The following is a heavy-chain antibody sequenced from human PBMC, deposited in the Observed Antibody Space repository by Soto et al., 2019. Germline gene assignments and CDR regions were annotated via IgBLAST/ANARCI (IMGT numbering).Heavy chain of an antibody. Sequence: EVQLVESGGGLVQPGGSLRLSCAASGFTFNNYWMHWVRPAPEEGLVWVSRISDDGSTTGYADSVRGRFTISRDNAKNSLYLQMNRLRAGDTAVYYCARNRVVSIGCANFDDWGRGALVTVSS. J-gene: IGHJ4*02. CDR3: ARNRVVSIGCANFDD. CDR2: ISDDGSTT. V-gene: IGHV3-74*01. CDR1: GFTFNNYW. D-gene: IGHD2-2*01.